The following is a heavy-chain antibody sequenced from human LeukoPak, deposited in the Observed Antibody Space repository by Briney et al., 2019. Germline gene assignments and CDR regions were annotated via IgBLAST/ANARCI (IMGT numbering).Heavy chain of an antibody. D-gene: IGHD3-9*01. V-gene: IGHV4-59*01. J-gene: IGHJ4*02. CDR3: ARGADILTGYYPYYFDY. CDR1: GGSISGYS. Sequence: SETLSLTCIVSGGSISGYSWNWIRQSPGKGLEWIGYISHTGTTSYNSSLKSRVTISVDTSKNQFSLKLSSVTAADTAVYYCARGADILTGYYPYYFDYWGQGTLVTVSS. CDR2: ISHTGTT.